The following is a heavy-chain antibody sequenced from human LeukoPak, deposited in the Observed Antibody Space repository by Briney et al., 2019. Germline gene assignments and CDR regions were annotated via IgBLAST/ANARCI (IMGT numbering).Heavy chain of an antibody. CDR2: INHSGST. J-gene: IGHJ4*02. D-gene: IGHD4/OR15-4a*01. Sequence: SETLSLTCAVYGGSFSGYYWSWIRQPPGKGLEWIGEINHSGSTIYNPSLKSRVTISVDTSKNQFSLKLNSVTAADTAVYYCARVHGAYPFDYWGQGTLVTVSS. CDR3: ARVHGAYPFDY. CDR1: GGSFSGYY. V-gene: IGHV4-34*01.